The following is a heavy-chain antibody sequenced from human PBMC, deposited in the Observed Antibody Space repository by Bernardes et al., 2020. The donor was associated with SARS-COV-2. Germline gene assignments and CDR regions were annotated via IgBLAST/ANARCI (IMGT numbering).Heavy chain of an antibody. D-gene: IGHD1-20*01. J-gene: IGHJ4*02. CDR1: GFTFSDNA. V-gene: IGHV3-30*04. CDR3: ARDGISGIDY. Sequence: GGSLRLSCAASGFTFSDNALHWVRQAPGKGLEWAAFISHVGNNEYYADSVKGRFTISRDNSKNMIYLQMNSLRAEDTSVYYCARDGISGIDYWGQGTLVTVSS. CDR2: ISHVGNNE.